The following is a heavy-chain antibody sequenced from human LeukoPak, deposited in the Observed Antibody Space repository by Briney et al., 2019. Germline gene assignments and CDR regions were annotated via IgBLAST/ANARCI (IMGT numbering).Heavy chain of an antibody. J-gene: IGHJ3*02. CDR2: IIVGSGNT. Sequence: SVKVSCKASGFTFTSSAMQWVRQARGQRLEWIGWIIVGSGNTNYAQKFQERVTITRDMSTSTAYMELSSLRSEDTAVYYCAAASSPDYYDSSGTSPIDAFDIWGQGTMVTVSS. CDR3: AAASSPDYYDSSGTSPIDAFDI. CDR1: GFTFTSSA. V-gene: IGHV1-58*02. D-gene: IGHD3-22*01.